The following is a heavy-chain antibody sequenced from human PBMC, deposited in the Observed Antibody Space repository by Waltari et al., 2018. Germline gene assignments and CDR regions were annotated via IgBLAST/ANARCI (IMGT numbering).Heavy chain of an antibody. CDR2: IYYSGST. J-gene: IGHJ6*02. D-gene: IGHD6-13*01. Sequence: QLQLQESGPGLVKPSETLSLTCTVSGGSISSSSYYWGWLRQPPGKGLEWIGSIYYSGSTYYNPSLKSRVTISVDTSKNQFSLKLSSVTAADTAVYYCASRYSSSWYRDYYYGMDVWGQGTTVTVSS. CDR3: ASRYSSSWYRDYYYGMDV. CDR1: GGSISSSSYY. V-gene: IGHV4-39*07.